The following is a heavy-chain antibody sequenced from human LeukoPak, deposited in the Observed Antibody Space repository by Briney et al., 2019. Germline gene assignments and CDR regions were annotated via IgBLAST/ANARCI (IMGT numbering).Heavy chain of an antibody. CDR1: GFTFSSYA. Sequence: PGGSLRLSCAASGFTFSSYAMSWVRQAPGKGLEWVSAISGSGGSTYYADSVKGRFTISRDNSKNTLYLQMNSLRAEDTAVYYCARDSVGEGKGFDYWGQGTLVTVSS. D-gene: IGHD1-26*01. J-gene: IGHJ4*02. CDR3: ARDSVGEGKGFDY. CDR2: ISGSGGST. V-gene: IGHV3-23*01.